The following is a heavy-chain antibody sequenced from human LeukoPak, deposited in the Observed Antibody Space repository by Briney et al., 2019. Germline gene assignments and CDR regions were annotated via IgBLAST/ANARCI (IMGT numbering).Heavy chain of an antibody. Sequence: SRTLSLTSALSGDSLSSNSAAWGSVRQSPSRGLEWLGRAYYRSKWYTDYAVSVKSRITINPDTSKNQFSLQLNSVTPEDTAVYYCARGPMVRGVIIYNWFDPWGQGTLVTVSS. V-gene: IGHV6-1*01. D-gene: IGHD3-10*01. CDR2: AYYRSKWYT. CDR3: ARGPMVRGVIIYNWFDP. J-gene: IGHJ5*02. CDR1: GDSLSSNSAA.